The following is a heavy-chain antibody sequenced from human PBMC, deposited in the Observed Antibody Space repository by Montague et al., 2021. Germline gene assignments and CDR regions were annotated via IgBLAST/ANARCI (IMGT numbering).Heavy chain of an antibody. D-gene: IGHD6-13*01. CDR2: RYYSGNS. CDR3: ARVFSSWYVGWFDP. CDR1: GASITSNIYY. Sequence: SETLSLTCTVSGASITSNIYYWGWIRQSPGKGLEWIGSRYYSGNSFYQPSPKSRITMAVDTSKNQFSLKLSSVTAADTAIYYCARVFSSWYVGWFDPWGQGTLVTVSS. J-gene: IGHJ5*02. V-gene: IGHV4-39*07.